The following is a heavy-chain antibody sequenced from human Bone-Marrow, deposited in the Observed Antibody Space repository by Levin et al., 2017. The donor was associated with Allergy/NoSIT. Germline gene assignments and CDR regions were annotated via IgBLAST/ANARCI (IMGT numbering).Heavy chain of an antibody. CDR2: IYPADSDI. Sequence: GESLKISCQGSGYHFPSYYIGWVRQVPGKGLEWMGLIYPADSDIRYSPSFQGQVSISADTSISTAYLQWSSLVASDSVMYYCVWMSTINSAFGFWGQGTLVTVSS. CDR3: VWMSTINSAFGF. CDR1: GYHFPSYY. D-gene: IGHD5-24*01. V-gene: IGHV5-51*01. J-gene: IGHJ4*02.